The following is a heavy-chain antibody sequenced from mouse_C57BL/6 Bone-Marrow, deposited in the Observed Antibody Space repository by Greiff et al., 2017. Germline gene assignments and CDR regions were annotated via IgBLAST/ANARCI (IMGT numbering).Heavy chain of an antibody. V-gene: IGHV1-64*01. CDR2: IHPNSGST. D-gene: IGHD1-1*01. J-gene: IGHJ2*01. CDR1: GYTFTSYW. CDR3: ARPHYYGSSLDY. Sequence: QVQLQQPGAELVKPGASVKLSCKASGYTFTSYWMHWVKQRPGQGLEWIGMIHPNSGSTNYNEKFKSKATLTVDKSSSTAYMQLSSLTSEYSAVYCCARPHYYGSSLDYWGQGTTLTVSS.